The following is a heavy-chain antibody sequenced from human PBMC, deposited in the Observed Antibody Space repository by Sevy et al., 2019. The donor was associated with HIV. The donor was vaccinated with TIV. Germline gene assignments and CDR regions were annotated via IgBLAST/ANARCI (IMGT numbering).Heavy chain of an antibody. CDR3: ARRNDFDI. V-gene: IGHV4-59*08. CDR2: VYYTGGT. CDR1: GGSINSNH. J-gene: IGHJ3*02. Sequence: SETLSLTCIVSGGSINSNHWNWIRQPPGKGLEWIGYVYYTGGTNYNPSLRNRVTISVDRTKNQFSLKLTSVTAADTAVSYCARRNDFDIWGQGTMVTVSS.